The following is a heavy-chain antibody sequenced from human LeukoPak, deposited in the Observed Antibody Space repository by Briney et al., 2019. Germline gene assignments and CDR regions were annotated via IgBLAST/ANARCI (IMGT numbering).Heavy chain of an antibody. V-gene: IGHV4-31*03. CDR2: IYYSGST. CDR3: ARDRQYGSGSYFWFDP. D-gene: IGHD3-10*01. Sequence: SETLSLTCTVSGGSISSGGYSWSWIRQHPGKGLEWIGYIYYSGSTYYNPSLKSRVTISVDTSKNQFSLKLSSVTAADTAVYYCARDRQYGSGSYFWFDPWGQGTLVTVSS. J-gene: IGHJ5*02. CDR1: GGSISSGGYS.